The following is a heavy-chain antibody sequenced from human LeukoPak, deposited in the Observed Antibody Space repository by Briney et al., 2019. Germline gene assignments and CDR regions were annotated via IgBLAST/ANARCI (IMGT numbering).Heavy chain of an antibody. CDR1: GFTFNTNA. J-gene: IGHJ4*02. CDR2: IGIDSGNT. CDR3: ARDYKYAFDN. Sequence: GGSLRLSCATSGFTFNTNAMSWVRQAPGKGLEWISYIGIDSGNTNYADSVKGRFTISGDKAKNSLYLQMNSLRVEDTAVYYCARDYKYAFDNWGQGTLVTVSS. D-gene: IGHD5-24*01. V-gene: IGHV3-11*06.